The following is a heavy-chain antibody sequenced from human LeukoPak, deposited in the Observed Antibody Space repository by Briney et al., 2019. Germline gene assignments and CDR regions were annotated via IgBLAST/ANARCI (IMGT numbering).Heavy chain of an antibody. J-gene: IGHJ4*02. Sequence: PSETLSLTCTVSGGSISSGGYYWSWIRQHPGKGLEWIGYIYYSGSTYYNPSLKSRVTISVDTSKNQFSLKLSSVTAADTAVYYCAKDVARYYYDNDFDYWGQGTLVTVSS. CDR3: AKDVARYYYDNDFDY. CDR2: IYYSGST. V-gene: IGHV4-31*03. CDR1: GGSISSGGYY. D-gene: IGHD3-22*01.